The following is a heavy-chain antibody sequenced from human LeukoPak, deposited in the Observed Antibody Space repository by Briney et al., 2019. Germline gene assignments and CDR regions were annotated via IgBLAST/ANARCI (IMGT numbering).Heavy chain of an antibody. J-gene: IGHJ6*03. CDR3: AKDGLGELLTYYYYYMDV. D-gene: IGHD1-26*01. CDR2: ISDSGGST. CDR1: GFTFSSYA. V-gene: IGHV3-23*01. Sequence: PGGSLRLSCAASGFTFSSYAMSWVRQAPGKGLEWVSAISDSGGSTYYADSVKGRFTIPRDNSKNTLYPQMNSLRAEDTAVYYCAKDGLGELLTYYYYYMDVWGKGTTVTVSS.